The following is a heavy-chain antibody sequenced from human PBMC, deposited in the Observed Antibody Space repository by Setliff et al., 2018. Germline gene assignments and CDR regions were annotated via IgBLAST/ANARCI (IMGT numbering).Heavy chain of an antibody. D-gene: IGHD2-15*01. CDR3: AKDQGTGYCSGGSCYLFEH. CDR1: GFTFRNYG. V-gene: IGHV3-33*03. CDR2: IWFDGGNE. Sequence: PGGSLRLSCAASGFTFRNYGMHWVRQAPGKGPEWVAVIWFDGGNEFYADSVRGRFTISRDNSKNMLYLQMDSLRVEDTAVYYCAKDQGTGYCSGGSCYLFEHWGQGVQVTSPQ. J-gene: IGHJ4*02.